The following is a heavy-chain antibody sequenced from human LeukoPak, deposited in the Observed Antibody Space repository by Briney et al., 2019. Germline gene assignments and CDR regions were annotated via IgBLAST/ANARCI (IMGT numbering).Heavy chain of an antibody. V-gene: IGHV4-39*02. CDR3: ARERGDGSGSYHEGH. Sequence: SETLSLTCTVSGGSISSSSYYWGWIRQPPGKGLEWIGSIYYSGSTYYNPSLKSRVTISVDTSKNQFSLKLSSVTAADTAVYYCARERGDGSGSYHEGHWGQGTLVTVSS. CDR1: GGSISSSSYY. D-gene: IGHD3-10*01. CDR2: IYYSGST. J-gene: IGHJ4*02.